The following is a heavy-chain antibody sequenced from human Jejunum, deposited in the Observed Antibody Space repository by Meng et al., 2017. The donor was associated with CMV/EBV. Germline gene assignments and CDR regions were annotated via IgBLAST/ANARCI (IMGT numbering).Heavy chain of an antibody. CDR2: IYNGDET. V-gene: IGHV3-66*01. D-gene: IGHD2-8*02. CDR1: GFTVSRDH. J-gene: IGHJ4*02. Sequence: EMWLWEVGGALVQPGQSLGLCCPACGFTVSRDHMSWVRQAPGKGLEWVSIIYNGDETYYSDSVKGRFSISRDKSNNGLYLQMDSLRVEDTGVYYCARDKKTGGSSPSDYWGQGTLVTVSS. CDR3: ARDKKTGGSSPSDY.